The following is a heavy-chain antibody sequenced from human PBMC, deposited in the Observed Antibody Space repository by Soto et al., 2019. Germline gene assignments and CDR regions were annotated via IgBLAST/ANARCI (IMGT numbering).Heavy chain of an antibody. CDR3: AREQFEDGRGHYDH. V-gene: IGHV3-30*03. CDR1: GFAFSTSV. CDR2: ISYNGNKK. D-gene: IGHD3-22*01. J-gene: IGHJ4*02. Sequence: QVQLVESGGGVVQPGGSLRLSCAASGFAFSTSVIHWVRQAPGKGLEWMAHISYNGNKKHYADSVKGRFTVSRDISESTLYLQMNSLRAEDTAVYYCAREQFEDGRGHYDHWGQATLVSVSS.